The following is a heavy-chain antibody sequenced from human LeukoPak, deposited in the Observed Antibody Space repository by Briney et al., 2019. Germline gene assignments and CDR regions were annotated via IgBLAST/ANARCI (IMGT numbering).Heavy chain of an antibody. CDR1: GGSISTHY. CDR2: VQYSGNT. D-gene: IGHD1-26*01. J-gene: IGHJ4*02. Sequence: SETLSLTCTVSGGSISTHYWSWVRQSPGKGLEWIGCVQYSGNTKYNPLFKSRVTISVDTSKNQFSLRLSSVTTADTAMYFCARGINVGATSYWGQGTLVTVSA. V-gene: IGHV4-59*11. CDR3: ARGINVGATSY.